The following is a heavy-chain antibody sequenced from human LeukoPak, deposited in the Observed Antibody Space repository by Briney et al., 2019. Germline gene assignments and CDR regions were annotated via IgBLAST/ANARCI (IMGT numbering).Heavy chain of an antibody. CDR3: AKDLGVRYFDWLIPGSDY. CDR1: GFTFSSYG. V-gene: IGHV3-30*18. Sequence: GGSLRLSCAASGFTFSSYGMHWVRQAPGQGLEWVAVISYDGSNKYYAASVKGRFTISRDNSKNTLYLQMNSLRAEDTAVYYCAKDLGVRYFDWLIPGSDYWGQGTLVTVSS. CDR2: ISYDGSNK. J-gene: IGHJ4*02. D-gene: IGHD3-9*01.